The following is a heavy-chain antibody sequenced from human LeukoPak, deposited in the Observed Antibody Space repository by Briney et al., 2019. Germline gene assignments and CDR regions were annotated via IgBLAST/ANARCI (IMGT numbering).Heavy chain of an antibody. CDR2: FDPEDGET. D-gene: IGHD1-26*01. J-gene: IGHJ4*02. CDR1: GYTLTDLS. V-gene: IGHV1-24*01. Sequence: ASLKVSCKVSGYTLTDLSMHWVRQAPGKGLEWMGGFDPEDGETFYAQKFQGRVTMTEDTSTDTAYMELSSLRPEDTAVYYCATAPRMAHSELPIDFWGQGTLVTVSS. CDR3: ATAPRMAHSELPIDF.